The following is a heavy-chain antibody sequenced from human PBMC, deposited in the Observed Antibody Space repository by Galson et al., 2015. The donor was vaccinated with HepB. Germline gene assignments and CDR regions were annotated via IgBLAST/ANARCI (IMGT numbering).Heavy chain of an antibody. CDR3: AKDSAWRTIRMPDY. D-gene: IGHD2-2*01. V-gene: IGHV3-30*18. CDR2: ISYDVINK. CDR1: GFTFNNFA. Sequence: SLRLSCVASGFTFNNFAMHWVRQAPGKGLEWLAVISYDVINKNYADSVKGRFTISRDNSKNTLYLQMSSPKTEDTAVYFCAKDSAWRTIRMPDYWGQGTLVTVSS. J-gene: IGHJ4*02.